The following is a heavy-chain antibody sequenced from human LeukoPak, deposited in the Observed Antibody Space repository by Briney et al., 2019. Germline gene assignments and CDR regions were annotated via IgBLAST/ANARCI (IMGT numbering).Heavy chain of an antibody. V-gene: IGHV4-59*13. CDR3: ARTSSGYTFDY. Sequence: PSETLPLTCTVSGGSISSYYWSWIRQPPGKGLEWIGYIYYSGSTNYNPSLKSRVTISVDTSKDQFSLKLSSVTAADTAVYYCARTSSGYTFDYWGQGTLVTVSS. D-gene: IGHD3-22*01. J-gene: IGHJ4*02. CDR2: IYYSGST. CDR1: GGSISSYY.